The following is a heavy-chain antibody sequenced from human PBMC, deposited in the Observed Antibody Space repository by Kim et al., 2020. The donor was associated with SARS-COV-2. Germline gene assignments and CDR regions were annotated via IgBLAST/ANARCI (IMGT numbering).Heavy chain of an antibody. V-gene: IGHV4-34*01. J-gene: IGHJ3*02. CDR2: INHSGST. CDR1: GGSFSGYY. Sequence: SETLSLTCAVYGGSFSGYYWSWIRQPPGKGLEWIGEINHSGSTNYNPSLKSRVTISVDTSKNQFSLKLSSVTAADTAVYYCARGAVEVVIREDTFDIWGQGTMVTVSS. CDR3: ARGAVEVVIREDTFDI. D-gene: IGHD3-22*01.